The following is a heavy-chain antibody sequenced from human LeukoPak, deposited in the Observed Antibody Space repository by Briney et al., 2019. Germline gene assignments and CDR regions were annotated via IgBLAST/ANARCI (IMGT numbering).Heavy chain of an antibody. Sequence: SQTLSLTCTVSGGSISSGSYYWSWIRQPPGKGLEWIGEINHSGSTNYNPSLKSRVTISVDTSKNQFSLKLSSVTAADTAVYYCATKLGYCSSTSCYAFDYWGQGTLVTVSS. D-gene: IGHD2-2*01. CDR1: GGSISSGSYY. CDR3: ATKLGYCSSTSCYAFDY. V-gene: IGHV4-39*07. CDR2: INHSGST. J-gene: IGHJ4*02.